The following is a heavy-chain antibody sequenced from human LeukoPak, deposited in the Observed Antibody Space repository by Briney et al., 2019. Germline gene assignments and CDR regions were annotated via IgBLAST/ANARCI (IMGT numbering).Heavy chain of an antibody. V-gene: IGHV3-30*04. CDR3: ARVPRGISDYMDV. D-gene: IGHD3-16*01. CDR2: ISYDGSNK. CDR1: GFTFSSYA. J-gene: IGHJ6*03. Sequence: GGSLRLSCAASGFTFSSYAMHWVRQAPGKGLEWVAVISYDGSNKYYADSVKGRFTISRDNSKNTLYLQMNSLGAEDTAVYYCARVPRGISDYMDVWGKGTTVTVSS.